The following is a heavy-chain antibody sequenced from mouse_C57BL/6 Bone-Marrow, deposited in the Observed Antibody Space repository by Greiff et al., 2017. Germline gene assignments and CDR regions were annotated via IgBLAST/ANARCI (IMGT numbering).Heavy chain of an antibody. J-gene: IGHJ2*01. D-gene: IGHD4-1*01. Sequence: EVKLVESGGGLVKPGGSLKPSCAASGFTFSSYAMSWVRQTPEKRLEWVATISDGGSYTYYPDNVKGRFTISRDNAKNNLYLQMSHLKSEDTAMYYCARDLGPFDYWGQGTTLTVSS. V-gene: IGHV5-4*01. CDR2: ISDGGSYT. CDR3: ARDLGPFDY. CDR1: GFTFSSYA.